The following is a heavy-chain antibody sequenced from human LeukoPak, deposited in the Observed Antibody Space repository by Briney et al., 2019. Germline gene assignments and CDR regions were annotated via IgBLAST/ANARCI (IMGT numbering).Heavy chain of an antibody. J-gene: IGHJ4*02. Sequence: PSETLSLTCTVSGGSISSGGYYWSWIRQHPGKGLEWIGYIYYSGSTNYNPSLKSRVTISVDTSKNQFSLKLSSVTAADTAVYYCARGRDSSGRDYWGQGTLVTVSS. CDR3: ARGRDSSGRDY. D-gene: IGHD6-19*01. CDR1: GGSISSGGYY. V-gene: IGHV4-61*08. CDR2: IYYSGST.